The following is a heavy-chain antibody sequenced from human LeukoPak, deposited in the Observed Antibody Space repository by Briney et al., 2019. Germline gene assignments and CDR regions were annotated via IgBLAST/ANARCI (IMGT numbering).Heavy chain of an antibody. CDR1: GGSISGYY. Sequence: SETLSLTCTVSGGSISGYYWSWIRQPPGKGLEWIGYIYYSGSTNYNPSLKSRVTISVDTSKNQFSLKLSSVTAADTAVYYCAAYYYDSSGEDWGQGTLVTVSS. D-gene: IGHD3-22*01. CDR2: IYYSGST. J-gene: IGHJ4*02. CDR3: AAYYYDSSGED. V-gene: IGHV4-59*01.